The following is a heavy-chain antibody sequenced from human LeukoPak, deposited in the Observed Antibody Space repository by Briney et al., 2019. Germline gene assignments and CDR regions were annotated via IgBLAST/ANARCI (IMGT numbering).Heavy chain of an antibody. V-gene: IGHV4-34*01. CDR2: IYHSGST. CDR1: GGSFSAYY. CDR3: ARGQVWLLYDY. D-gene: IGHD1-26*01. J-gene: IGHJ4*02. Sequence: SETLSLTCAVYGGSFSAYYWSWIRQPPGKGLEWIGEIYHSGSTNYNPSLKSRVTISVDTSKSQFSLKLTSVTAADTAVYYCARGQVWLLYDYWGQGTLVTVSS.